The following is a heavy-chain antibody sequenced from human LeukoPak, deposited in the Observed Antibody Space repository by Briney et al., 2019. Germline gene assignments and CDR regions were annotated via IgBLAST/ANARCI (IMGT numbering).Heavy chain of an antibody. J-gene: IGHJ6*03. Sequence: PGGSLRLSCAASGFTFSSYAMHWVRQAPGKGLEWVAVISYDGSNKYYADSVKGRFTISRDNSKNTLYLQMNSLRAEDTAVYYCARVYYDFWCGFPQDHYYYMVVWGKGTTVTVSS. CDR2: ISYDGSNK. CDR3: ARVYYDFWCGFPQDHYYYMVV. CDR1: GFTFSSYA. D-gene: IGHD3-3*01. V-gene: IGHV3-30*01.